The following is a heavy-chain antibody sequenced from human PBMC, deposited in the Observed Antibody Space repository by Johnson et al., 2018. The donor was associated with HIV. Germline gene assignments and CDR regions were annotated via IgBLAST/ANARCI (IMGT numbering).Heavy chain of an antibody. J-gene: IGHJ3*02. V-gene: IGHV3-15*01. Sequence: EVQLVESGGGVVQPGRSLRLSCAASGFSFSSYAMHWVRQAPGKGLEWVGRIQSKTAGGTTDYPAPVKGSFTISRDDSKNMLYLQMNSLNIEDTAVYYWTSVSSGWDCGACTIWGQGTMVTVSS. CDR1: GFSFSSYA. CDR3: TSVSSGWDCGACTI. D-gene: IGHD4/OR15-4a*01. CDR2: IQSKTAGGTT.